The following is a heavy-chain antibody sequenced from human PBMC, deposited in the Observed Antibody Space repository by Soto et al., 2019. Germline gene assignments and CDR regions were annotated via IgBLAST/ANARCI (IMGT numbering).Heavy chain of an antibody. D-gene: IGHD5-18*01. CDR1: GYTFTHYY. CDR3: ATSANSAMAFDY. CDR2: INPNGGIT. J-gene: IGHJ4*02. Sequence: QVQLVQSGAEVKKPGASVRVSCKASGYTFTHYYIHWVRQAPGQGLEWMGIINPNGGITTYAQKFRAGFSMTRDTSTSTVYLELSSLRSEDSAVYYCATSANSAMAFDYWGQGTLVTVSS. V-gene: IGHV1-46*01.